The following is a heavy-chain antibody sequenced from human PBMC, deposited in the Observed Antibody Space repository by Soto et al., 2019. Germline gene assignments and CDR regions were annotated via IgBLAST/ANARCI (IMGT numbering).Heavy chain of an antibody. V-gene: IGHV3-7*03. CDR3: ARARPPPNWGRDY. J-gene: IGHJ4*02. CDR1: GFTFSSYW. D-gene: IGHD7-27*01. Sequence: GGSLRLSCAASGFTFSSYWMSWVRQAPGKGLEWVANIKQDGSEKYYVDSVKGRFTISRDNAKNSLYLQMNSLRAKDTAVYYCARARPPPNWGRDYWGQGTLVTVSS. CDR2: IKQDGSEK.